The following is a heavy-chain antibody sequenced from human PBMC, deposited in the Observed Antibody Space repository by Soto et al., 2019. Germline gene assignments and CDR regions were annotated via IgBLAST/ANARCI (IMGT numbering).Heavy chain of an antibody. CDR2: IYYSGST. D-gene: IGHD5-12*01. Sequence: QVQLQESGPRLVKPSETLSLTCTVSGDSISSYYWSWIRQPPGKGLEWIGYIYYSGSTNYNPSLKSRVTISVDTPKNQCSLKLTSVTAADTAVYYCARGLATIGPWGQGTLVTVSS. V-gene: IGHV4-59*01. CDR1: GDSISSYY. J-gene: IGHJ5*02. CDR3: ARGLATIGP.